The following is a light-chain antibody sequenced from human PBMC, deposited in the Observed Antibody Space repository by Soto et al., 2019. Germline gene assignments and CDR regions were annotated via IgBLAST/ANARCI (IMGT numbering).Light chain of an antibody. CDR3: QQYNNWIT. J-gene: IGKJ5*01. CDR2: AAS. Sequence: EIVMTQSPPPLSLSPGERPILSCRPSQGITINLAWYQQKPGQAPRLLIYAASNRATGVPARFSGSWSGTEFTLTISSLQSEDFAVYYCQQYNNWITFGQGTRLEIK. CDR1: QGITIN. V-gene: IGKV3-15*01.